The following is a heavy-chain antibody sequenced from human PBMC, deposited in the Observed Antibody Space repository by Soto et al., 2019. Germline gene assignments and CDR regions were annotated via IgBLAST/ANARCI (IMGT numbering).Heavy chain of an antibody. CDR3: ARDLTTPITGTMFPAQRFDY. CDR1: GFTFSSYG. J-gene: IGHJ4*02. CDR2: IWYDGSNK. V-gene: IGHV3-33*01. D-gene: IGHD1-7*01. Sequence: GGSLRLSCAASGFTFSSYGMHWVRQAPGKGLEWVAVIWYDGSNKYYADSVKGRFTISRDNSKNTLYLQMNSLRAEDTAVYYCARDLTTPITGTMFPAQRFDYWGQGTLVTVSS.